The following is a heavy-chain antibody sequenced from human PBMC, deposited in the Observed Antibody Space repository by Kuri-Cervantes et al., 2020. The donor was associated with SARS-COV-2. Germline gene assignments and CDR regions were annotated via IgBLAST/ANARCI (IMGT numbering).Heavy chain of an antibody. J-gene: IGHJ4*02. D-gene: IGHD2-2*01. CDR2: FDPEDGET. Sequence: ASVKVSCKVSGYTLTELSMHWVRQAPGKGLEWMGGFDPEDGETIYAQKFQGRVTMTEDTSTDTAYMELSSLRSEDTAVYYCARVASDCSSTSCSDYWGQGTLVTVSS. CDR3: ARVASDCSSTSCSDY. V-gene: IGHV1-24*01. CDR1: GYTLTELS.